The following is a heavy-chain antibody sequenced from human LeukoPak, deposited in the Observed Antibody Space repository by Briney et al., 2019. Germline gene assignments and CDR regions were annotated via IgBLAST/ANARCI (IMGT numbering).Heavy chain of an antibody. J-gene: IGHJ4*02. CDR2: ISYDGSNN. Sequence: GGSLRLSCAASGFTFSSYGMHWVRQAPGKGLEWVAVISYDGSNNYYADSVKGRFTISRDNSKNTLYLQMNSLRAEDTAVYYCATDYYGSGSYYIREDYWGQGTLVTVSS. CDR3: ATDYYGSGSYYIREDY. CDR1: GFTFSSYG. V-gene: IGHV3-30*03. D-gene: IGHD3-10*01.